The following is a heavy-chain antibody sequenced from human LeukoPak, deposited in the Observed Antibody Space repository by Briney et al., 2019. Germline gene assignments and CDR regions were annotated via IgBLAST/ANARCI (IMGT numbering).Heavy chain of an antibody. D-gene: IGHD6-19*01. CDR1: GFTFNTYA. CDR2: ISGSGVST. Sequence: PGGSLRLSCAASGFTFNTYAMSWVRQAPGKGLDWVSAISGSGVSTYYADSVKGRFTISRDNSKNTLYLQMNSLRAEDTAIYYCAKDEEINSGWYPYFDYWGQGTLVTVSS. V-gene: IGHV3-23*01. CDR3: AKDEEINSGWYPYFDY. J-gene: IGHJ4*02.